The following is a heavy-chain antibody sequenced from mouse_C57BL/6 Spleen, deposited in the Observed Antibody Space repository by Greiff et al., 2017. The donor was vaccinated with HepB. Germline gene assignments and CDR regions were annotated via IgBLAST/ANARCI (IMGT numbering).Heavy chain of an antibody. V-gene: IGHV5-9-1*02. CDR1: GFTFSSYA. D-gene: IGHD1-1*01. CDR3: TRDHYYGSSGYYFDY. Sequence: EVMLVESGEGLVKPGGSLKLSCAASGFTFSSYAMSWVRQTPEKRLEWVAYISSGGDYIYYADTVKGRFTISRDNARNTLYLQMSSLKSEDTAMYYCTRDHYYGSSGYYFDYWGQGTTLTVSS. J-gene: IGHJ2*01. CDR2: ISSGGDYI.